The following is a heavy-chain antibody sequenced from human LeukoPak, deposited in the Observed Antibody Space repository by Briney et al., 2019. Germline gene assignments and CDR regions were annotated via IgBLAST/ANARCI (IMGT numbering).Heavy chain of an antibody. V-gene: IGHV4-39*01. D-gene: IGHD6-19*01. CDR1: GVSISSDNY. CDR3: AKHRMWLVGLES. Sequence: SETLSLTCIVSGVSISSDNYWGWIRQSPGKGLELIGSVHFSGATHYNPSLKSRVAITLDTSKNQFSLKLNSVTAADTAIYYCAKHRMWLVGLESWGQGTLVTVSS. CDR2: VHFSGAT. J-gene: IGHJ1*01.